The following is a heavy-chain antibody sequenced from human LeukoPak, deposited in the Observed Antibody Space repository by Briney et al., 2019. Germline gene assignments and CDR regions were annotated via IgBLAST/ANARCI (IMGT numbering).Heavy chain of an antibody. V-gene: IGHV3-23*01. CDR3: AKGTPLNWFDP. Sequence: GGSLRLSCAASGSTFSNYAMSWVRQAPGKGLEWVSAISGSGSSTYYADSVKGRFTISRDNSKNTLYLQMNSLRAEDTAVYYCAKGTPLNWFDPWGQGTLVTVSS. D-gene: IGHD2-15*01. J-gene: IGHJ5*02. CDR2: ISGSGSST. CDR1: GSTFSNYA.